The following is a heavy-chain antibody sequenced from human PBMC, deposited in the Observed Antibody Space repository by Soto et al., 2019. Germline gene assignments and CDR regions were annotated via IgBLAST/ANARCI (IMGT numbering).Heavy chain of an antibody. CDR2: ISYDGSNK. CDR1: GFTFSSYA. D-gene: IGHD2-15*01. J-gene: IGHJ4*02. CDR3: AVVGGYY. V-gene: IGHV3-30-3*01. Sequence: GGSLRLSCAASGFTFSSYAMHWVRQAPGKGLEWVAVISYDGSNKYYADSVKGRFTISRDNSKNTLYLQMNSLRAEDTAVYYCAVVGGYYWGRGTLVTVSS.